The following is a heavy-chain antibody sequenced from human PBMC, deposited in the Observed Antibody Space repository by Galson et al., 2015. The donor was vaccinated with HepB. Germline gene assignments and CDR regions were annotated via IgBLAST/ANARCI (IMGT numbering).Heavy chain of an antibody. D-gene: IGHD5-24*01. Sequence: SLRLSCAASGFTFSSYAMSWVRQAPGKGLEWVSAISGSGGSTYYADSVKGRFTISRDNSKNTLYLQMNSLRAEDTAVYYCAKDREEMATIFNINFDYWGQGTLVTVSS. CDR3: AKDREEMATIFNINFDY. CDR2: ISGSGGST. V-gene: IGHV3-23*01. CDR1: GFTFSSYA. J-gene: IGHJ4*02.